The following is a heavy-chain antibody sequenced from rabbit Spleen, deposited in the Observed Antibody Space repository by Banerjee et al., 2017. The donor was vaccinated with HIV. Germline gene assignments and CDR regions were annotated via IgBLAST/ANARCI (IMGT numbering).Heavy chain of an antibody. J-gene: IGHJ4*01. CDR1: GFSFSNNYY. D-gene: IGHD1-1*01. CDR3: GRYVDSSGFAL. CDR2: IVTGSGST. V-gene: IGHV1S45*01. Sequence: QEQLVESGGGLVQPEGSLTLTCKASGFSFSNNYYMCWVRRAPGKGLEWIACIVTGSGSTYYASWVNGRFTISKTSSTTVTLQMNSLTAADTATYFCGRYVDSSGFALWGPGTLVTVS.